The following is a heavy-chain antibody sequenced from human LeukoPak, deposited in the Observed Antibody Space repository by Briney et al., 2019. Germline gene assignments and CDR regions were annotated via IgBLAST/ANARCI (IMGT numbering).Heavy chain of an antibody. D-gene: IGHD3-16*02. CDR3: ASTYDYVWGSYRSDDY. Sequence: SETLSLTCTVSGGSISSSSYYWGWIRQPPGKGLEWIGSIYYSGSTYYNPSLKSRVTISVDTSKNQFSLKLSSVTAADTAVYYCASTYDYVWGSYRSDDYWGQGTLVTVSS. CDR1: GGSISSSSYY. J-gene: IGHJ4*02. CDR2: IYYSGST. V-gene: IGHV4-39*07.